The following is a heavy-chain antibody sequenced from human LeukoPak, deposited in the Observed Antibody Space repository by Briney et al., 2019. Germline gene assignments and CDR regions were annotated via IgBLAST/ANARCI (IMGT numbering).Heavy chain of an antibody. J-gene: IGHJ4*02. Sequence: SETLSLTCTVSGGSISSSSSYWGWIRQPPGKGLEWIGSIYYSGSTYFNPSLKSRVAISVDTSKNQFSLKLSSVTAADTAVYYCARVGTAMVISRVDYWGQGTLVTVSS. V-gene: IGHV4-39*07. CDR2: IYYSGST. CDR3: ARVGTAMVISRVDY. CDR1: GGSISSSSSY. D-gene: IGHD5-18*01.